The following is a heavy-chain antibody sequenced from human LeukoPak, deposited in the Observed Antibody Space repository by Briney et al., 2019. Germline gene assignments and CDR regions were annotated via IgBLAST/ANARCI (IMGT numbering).Heavy chain of an antibody. CDR3: ARHLSGVTGYTYGRGIDY. D-gene: IGHD5-18*01. V-gene: IGHV3-7*01. CDR1: GFTFGTSW. J-gene: IGHJ4*02. Sequence: GGSLRLSFAAFGFTFGTSWMSWVRQAPGKGLEWVANIKQDGSAKYYVDSVKGRFTISRDNAKKSLYLQMNSLRAEDTAVYYCARHLSGVTGYTYGRGIDYWGQGTLVTVSS. CDR2: IKQDGSAK.